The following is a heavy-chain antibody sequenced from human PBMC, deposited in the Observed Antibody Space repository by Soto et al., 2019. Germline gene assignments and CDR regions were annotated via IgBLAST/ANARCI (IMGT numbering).Heavy chain of an antibody. CDR1: GFTFDDYA. Sequence: EVQLVESGGGLVQPGRSLRLSCAASGFTFDDYAMHWVRQAPGKGLEWVSGISWNSGSIGYADSVKSRFTISRDNAKNSLYLQMNSLRAEDTALYYCAKAPSNEDAFDIWGQGTMVTVSS. J-gene: IGHJ3*02. CDR3: AKAPSNEDAFDI. V-gene: IGHV3-9*01. D-gene: IGHD1-1*01. CDR2: ISWNSGSI.